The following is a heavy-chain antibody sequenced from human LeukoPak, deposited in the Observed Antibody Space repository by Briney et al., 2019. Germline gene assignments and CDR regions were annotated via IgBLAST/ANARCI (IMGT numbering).Heavy chain of an antibody. CDR2: IKSKSDGGTT. D-gene: IGHD1-1*01. CDR1: GFTFSNVW. J-gene: IGHJ4*02. Sequence: GGSLRLSCAVSGFTFSNVWMSWVRQAPGKGLEWVGRIKSKSDGGTTDYAAPVKGRFTISRDDSRNTVYLQVNSLDTADTAVYYCTTDPRNGYYFDFWGQGTLVTVSS. CDR3: TTDPRNGYYFDF. V-gene: IGHV3-15*01.